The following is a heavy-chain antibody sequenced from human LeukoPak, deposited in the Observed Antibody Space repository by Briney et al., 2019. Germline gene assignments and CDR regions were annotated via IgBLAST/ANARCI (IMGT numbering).Heavy chain of an antibody. V-gene: IGHV3-7*01. CDR2: IKEDGSVN. CDR3: ARLSTVVTFDY. J-gene: IGHJ4*02. Sequence: GGSLRLSCAASGFTFSTYWMSWVRQAPGKGLEWVANIKEDGSVNAYVDSVKGRFTISRDSAKNSLDLQMHSLRVEDAAVYYCARLSTVVTFDYWGQGTLVTVSS. D-gene: IGHD4-23*01. CDR1: GFTFSTYW.